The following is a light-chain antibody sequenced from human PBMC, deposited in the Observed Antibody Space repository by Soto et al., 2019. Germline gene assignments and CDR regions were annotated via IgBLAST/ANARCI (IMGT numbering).Light chain of an antibody. Sequence: QSALTQPASVSGSPGQSITISCTGTSSDVGRYDFVSWYQQDPGKAPKLLTSEVSKRPSGVSNRFSGSKSGNTASLTISGLQVEDEADYYCSSYTRSSTRVFGGGTKLTVL. J-gene: IGLJ3*02. CDR3: SSYTRSSTRV. CDR1: SSDVGRYDF. CDR2: EVS. V-gene: IGLV2-14*02.